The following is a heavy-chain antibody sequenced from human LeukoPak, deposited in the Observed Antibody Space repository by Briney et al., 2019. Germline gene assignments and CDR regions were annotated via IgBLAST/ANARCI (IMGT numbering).Heavy chain of an antibody. V-gene: IGHV4-59*08. CDR3: ARHDPRGEPARLGFFDY. CDR1: GDSINNYY. J-gene: IGHJ4*02. CDR2: IYHSGST. D-gene: IGHD6-6*01. Sequence: SEPLSLTCTVSGDSINNYYWSWIRQPPGKGREWIGYIYHSGSTNYNPSLKSRVTISVDTSKNQFSLNLSSVTAADTAVYYCARHDPRGEPARLGFFDYWGQGTLVTVSS.